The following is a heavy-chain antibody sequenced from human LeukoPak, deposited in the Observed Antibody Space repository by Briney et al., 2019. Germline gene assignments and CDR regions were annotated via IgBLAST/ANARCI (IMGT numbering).Heavy chain of an antibody. CDR2: IIPIFGTA. D-gene: IGHD3-3*01. J-gene: IGHJ5*02. V-gene: IGHV1-69*06. Sequence: GASVNLSCTASGGTFTIYAISWVRQAPGQGLEWMGGIIPIFGTANYAQKFQGRVTITADKSTSTAYMELSSLRSEDTAVYYCATPYYDFWSGYDNWFDPWGQGTLVTVSS. CDR3: ATPYYDFWSGYDNWFDP. CDR1: GGTFTIYA.